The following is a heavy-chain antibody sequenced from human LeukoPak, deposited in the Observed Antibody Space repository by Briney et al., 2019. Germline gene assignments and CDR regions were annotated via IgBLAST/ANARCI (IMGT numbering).Heavy chain of an antibody. D-gene: IGHD2-2*01. J-gene: IGHJ4*02. CDR2: IYYSGRT. CDR3: ARLNIVVVLAGELGPYLDY. CDR1: GGSISSSSYY. V-gene: IGHV4-39*01. Sequence: PSETLSLTCTVSGGSISSSSYYWGWIRQPPGKGLEWLGSIYYSGRTYYNPSLKSRVTISVDTSKNQFSLKLSSVTAADTAVYYCARLNIVVVLAGELGPYLDYWGQGTLVTVSS.